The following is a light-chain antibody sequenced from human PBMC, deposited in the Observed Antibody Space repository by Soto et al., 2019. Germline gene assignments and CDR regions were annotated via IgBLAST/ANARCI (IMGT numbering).Light chain of an antibody. J-gene: IGKJ3*01. CDR1: QSFGNN. Sequence: IVMTQSPATLSVSPGERATLSCRASQSFGNNLAWYQEKPGQAPRLLIYGASTRATGIPARFSGSGSGTEFTLTISSLQSEDVAIYSCQQYNNWPFTFGPGTKVDIK. V-gene: IGKV3D-15*01. CDR3: QQYNNWPFT. CDR2: GAS.